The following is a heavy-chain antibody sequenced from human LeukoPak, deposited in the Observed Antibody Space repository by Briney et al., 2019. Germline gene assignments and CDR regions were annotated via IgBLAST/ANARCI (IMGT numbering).Heavy chain of an antibody. Sequence: SETLSLTCTVSGGSISSSSYYWGWIRQPAGKGLEWIGSIYYSGSTYYNPSLKSRVTISVDTSKNQFSLKLSSVTAADTAVYYCARIGYSYGYYFDYWGQGTLVTVSS. CDR1: GGSISSSSYY. CDR3: ARIGYSYGYYFDY. CDR2: IYYSGST. J-gene: IGHJ4*02. V-gene: IGHV4-39*07. D-gene: IGHD5-18*01.